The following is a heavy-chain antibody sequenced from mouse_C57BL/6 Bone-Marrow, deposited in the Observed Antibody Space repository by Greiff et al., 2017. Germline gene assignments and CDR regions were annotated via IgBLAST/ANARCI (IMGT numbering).Heavy chain of an antibody. Sequence: VQLQQSGGDLVKPGGSLKLSCAASGFTFSSYGMSWVRQTPDKRLEWVATISSGGSYTYYPDSVKGRFTISRDNAKNTLYLQMSSLKSEDTAMYYCARRGNWDDYWGQGTTLTVSS. D-gene: IGHD4-1*01. J-gene: IGHJ2*01. CDR1: GFTFSSYG. CDR2: ISSGGSYT. CDR3: ARRGNWDDY. V-gene: IGHV5-6*01.